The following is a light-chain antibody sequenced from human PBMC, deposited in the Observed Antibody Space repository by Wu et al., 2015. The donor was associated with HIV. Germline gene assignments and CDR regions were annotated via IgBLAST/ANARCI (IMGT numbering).Light chain of an antibody. CDR3: QQSFRTPHS. V-gene: IGKV1-39*01. CDR1: QTLNNY. CDR2: GAS. J-gene: IGKJ2*03. Sequence: DIQMTQSPSSLSASVGDRVTITCRTSQTLNNYLNWYQHKPGKAPKLLIYGASNLQSGVPSRFSGSGSGRDFTLTITSLQPEDFATYYCQQSFRTPHSFGQGT.